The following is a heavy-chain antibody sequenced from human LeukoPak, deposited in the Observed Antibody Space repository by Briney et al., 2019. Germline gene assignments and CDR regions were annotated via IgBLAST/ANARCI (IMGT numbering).Heavy chain of an antibody. J-gene: IGHJ4*02. V-gene: IGHV3-64D*06. CDR2: ISDNGGNT. Sequence: GGSLRRSCSASGFTFSNYAIHWVRQAPGKGLEYVSTISDNGGNTNYADSVKGRFTISRDNSKNTLYLQMSSLRPEDTAVYYCVKAAGSWYGYFDYCGQGTLVTVSS. CDR1: GFTFSNYA. CDR3: VKAAGSWYGYFDY. D-gene: IGHD6-13*01.